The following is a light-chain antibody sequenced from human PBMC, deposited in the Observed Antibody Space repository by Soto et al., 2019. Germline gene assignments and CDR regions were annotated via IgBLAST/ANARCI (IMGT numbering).Light chain of an antibody. V-gene: IGKV3-20*01. CDR3: QYYGTSPQT. CDR1: QSVSSSA. CDR2: GAS. J-gene: IGKJ1*01. Sequence: EGVLTQTPGPLSLSPEERATLSCRGSQSVSSSALAWYQQKPGQAPRRLIYGASSRATGIPDRFSGSGSGTDFTLTISRLEPEDFAVYYCQYYGTSPQTFGQGTKVDIK.